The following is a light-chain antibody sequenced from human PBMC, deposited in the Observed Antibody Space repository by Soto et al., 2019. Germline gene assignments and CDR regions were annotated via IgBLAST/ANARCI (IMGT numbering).Light chain of an antibody. Sequence: SYELTQPPSVSVSPGQTARITCSGDALPKQYAYWYQQKPGQAPVLVIYKDSERPSGIPERFSGSSSGTTVTLTISGVQAEDEADYYCQSADSSGTPVVFGGGTKRTVL. CDR1: ALPKQY. V-gene: IGLV3-25*03. J-gene: IGLJ2*01. CDR2: KDS. CDR3: QSADSSGTPVV.